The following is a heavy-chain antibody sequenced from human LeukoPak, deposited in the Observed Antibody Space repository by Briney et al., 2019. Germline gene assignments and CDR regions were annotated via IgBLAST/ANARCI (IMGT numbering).Heavy chain of an antibody. J-gene: IGHJ4*02. CDR1: GFTFSSYG. D-gene: IGHD6-13*01. V-gene: IGHV3-30*03. CDR2: ISYDGSNK. Sequence: PGGSLRPSCAASGFTFSSYGMHWVRQAPGKGLEWVAVISYDGSNKYYADSVKGRFTISRDNSENTLYLQMNSLRAEDTAVYYCARAGLRYSSWYGGYWGQGTLVTVSS. CDR3: ARAGLRYSSWYGGY.